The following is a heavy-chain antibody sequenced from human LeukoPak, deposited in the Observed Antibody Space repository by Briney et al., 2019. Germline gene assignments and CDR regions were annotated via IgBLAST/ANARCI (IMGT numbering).Heavy chain of an antibody. CDR3: ARELPREVTLDY. Sequence: GGSLGLSCVASEFNFFSYGMQWVRQALGKGLVWVSRIFTDGSTTSYADSVKGRFTISRDNAKNTLYLQMNSLRAEDTAVYYCARELPREVTLDYWGQGTLVTVSP. CDR2: IFTDGSTT. D-gene: IGHD2-21*02. V-gene: IGHV3-74*01. CDR1: EFNFFSYG. J-gene: IGHJ4*01.